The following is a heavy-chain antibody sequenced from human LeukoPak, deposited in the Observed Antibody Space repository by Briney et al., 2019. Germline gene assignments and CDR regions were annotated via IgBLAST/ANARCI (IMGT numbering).Heavy chain of an antibody. CDR3: ARFDFDNYYYYYYMDV. V-gene: IGHV1-8*01. CDR2: MNPNSGNT. CDR1: GYTFTSYD. Sequence: ASVKVSCKASGYTFTSYDINWVRQATGLGLEWMGWMNPNSGNTGYAQKFQGRVTMTRNTSISTAYMELSSLRSEDTAVYYCARFDFDNYYYYYYMDVWGKGTTVTVSS. D-gene: IGHD3-9*01. J-gene: IGHJ6*03.